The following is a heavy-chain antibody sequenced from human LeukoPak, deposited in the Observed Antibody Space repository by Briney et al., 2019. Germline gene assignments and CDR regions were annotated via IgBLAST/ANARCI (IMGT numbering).Heavy chain of an antibody. CDR1: GFTFRNAW. Sequence: GGSLRLSCAASGFTFRNAWMSWVRPAPGAGLEGVDRIKSKTDGGTTDYAAPVKGRFTISRDDSKNTLYLQMNSLKTEDTAVYYCTTDSAYSYGYWVYFDYWGQRTQVTVSS. CDR3: TTDSAYSYGYWVYFDY. V-gene: IGHV3-15*01. D-gene: IGHD5-18*01. J-gene: IGHJ4*02. CDR2: IKSKTDGGTT.